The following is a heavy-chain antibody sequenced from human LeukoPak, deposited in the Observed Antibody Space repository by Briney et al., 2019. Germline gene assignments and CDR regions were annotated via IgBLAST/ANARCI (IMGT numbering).Heavy chain of an antibody. J-gene: IGHJ6*02. CDR3: ARDAGHQLSRRNYYAMDV. Sequence: PSETLSLTCTVSGGSISSYYWGWIRQPPGKGLEWIGYIYYSGSTNYNPSLKSRVTISVDTSNNQFSLKVNSVTAADTAVYYCARDAGHQLSRRNYYAMDVWGQGTTVTVSS. CDR1: GGSISSYY. V-gene: IGHV4-59*12. CDR2: IYYSGST. D-gene: IGHD1-1*01.